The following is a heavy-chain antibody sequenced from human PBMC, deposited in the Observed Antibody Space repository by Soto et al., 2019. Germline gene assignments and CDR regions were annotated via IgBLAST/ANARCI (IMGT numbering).Heavy chain of an antibody. V-gene: IGHV4-59*01. D-gene: IGHD3-22*01. J-gene: IGHJ4*02. Sequence: SETLSLTCTVSGGSISGYYWSWIRQPPGKGLEWIGYIYYSGSTNYNPSLKSRVTIPLDTSKNQFSLRLRSVTAADTAVYYCERARYIRSGFYFLAYGGQGTLVPVSS. CDR2: IYYSGST. CDR3: ERARYIRSGFYFLAY. CDR1: GGSISGYY.